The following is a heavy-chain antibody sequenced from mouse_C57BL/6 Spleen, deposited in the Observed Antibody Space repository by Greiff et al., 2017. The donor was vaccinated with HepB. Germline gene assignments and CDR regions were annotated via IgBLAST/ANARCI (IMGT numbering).Heavy chain of an antibody. Sequence: QVQLKQPGAELVKPGASVKLSCKASGYTLTSYWMQWVKQRPGQGLEWIGEIEPSDSYTNYNQKFKGKATLTVDTSSITAYMQLSSLTSEESAVYYCAFPAMDYWGQGTSVTVSS. CDR3: AFPAMDY. CDR1: GYTLTSYW. J-gene: IGHJ4*01. V-gene: IGHV1-50*01. CDR2: IEPSDSYT.